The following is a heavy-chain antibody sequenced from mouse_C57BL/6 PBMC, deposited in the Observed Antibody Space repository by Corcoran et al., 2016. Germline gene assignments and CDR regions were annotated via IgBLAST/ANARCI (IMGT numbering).Heavy chain of an antibody. CDR1: GYAFSSYW. CDR3: ARGIYDGYYPIDY. CDR2: IYPGDGDT. J-gene: IGHJ2*01. D-gene: IGHD2-3*01. Sequence: QVQLQQSGAELVKPGASVKISCKASGYAFSSYWMNWVKQRPGKGLEWIGQIYPGDGDTNYNGKFKGKATLTADKSSSTAYMQLSSLTSEDSAVYFCARGIYDGYYPIDYWGQGTTLTVSS. V-gene: IGHV1-80*01.